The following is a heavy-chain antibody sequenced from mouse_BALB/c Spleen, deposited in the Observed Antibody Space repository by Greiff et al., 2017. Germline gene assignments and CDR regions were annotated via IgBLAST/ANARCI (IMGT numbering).Heavy chain of an antibody. V-gene: IGHV1-18*01. D-gene: IGHD2-13*01. CDR1: GYTFTDYN. Sequence: VQLQQSGPELVKPGASVKILCKASGYTFTDYNMDWVKQSHGKSLEWIGDINPNNGGTIYNQKFKGKATLTVDKSSSTAYMELRSLTSEDTAVYYCVSYYGDSWFAYWGQGTLVTVSA. CDR2: INPNNGGT. J-gene: IGHJ3*01. CDR3: VSYYGDSWFAY.